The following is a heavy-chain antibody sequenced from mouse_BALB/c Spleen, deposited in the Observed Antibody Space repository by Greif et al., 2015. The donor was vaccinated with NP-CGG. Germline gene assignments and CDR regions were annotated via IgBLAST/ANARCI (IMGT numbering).Heavy chain of an antibody. CDR1: GYTFTSYY. D-gene: IGHD4-1*01. Sequence: VQLQQSGAELVKPGASVKLSCKASGYTFTSYYMYWVKQRPGQGLEWIGGINPSNGGTNFNEKFKSKATLTVDKSSSTAYMQLSSLTSEDSAVYYCTRENTNWEAMDYWGQGTAVTVSS. CDR3: TRENTNWEAMDY. V-gene: IGHV1S81*02. J-gene: IGHJ4*01. CDR2: INPSNGGT.